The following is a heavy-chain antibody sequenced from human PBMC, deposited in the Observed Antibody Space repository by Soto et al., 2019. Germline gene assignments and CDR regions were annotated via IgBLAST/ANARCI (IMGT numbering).Heavy chain of an antibody. V-gene: IGHV4-59*08. Sequence: PSETLSLTCTFSGGSISSYYWSWIRQPPGKGLEWIGYIYYSGSTNYNPSLKSRVTISVDTSKNQFSLKLSSVTAADTAVYYCARHVFSKGAFDIWGQGTMVTVSS. CDR2: IYYSGST. D-gene: IGHD2-2*01. J-gene: IGHJ3*02. CDR3: ARHVFSKGAFDI. CDR1: GGSISSYY.